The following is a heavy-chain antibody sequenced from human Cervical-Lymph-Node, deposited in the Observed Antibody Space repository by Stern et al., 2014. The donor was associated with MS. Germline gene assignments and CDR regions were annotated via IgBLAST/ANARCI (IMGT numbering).Heavy chain of an antibody. CDR1: GVSISTYY. J-gene: IGHJ5*01. V-gene: IGHV4-59*01. CDR3: ARDVGMDS. Sequence: QVKLQESGTGLVKPSETLSLTCTVSGVSISTYYWSWIRQPPGKGLEWIGYIYYSGSTTYKPSLKSRVTMSVDTSRKQVLLKLSSVTAADTSVYYCARDVGMDSWGQGTLVTVSS. CDR2: IYYSGST. D-gene: IGHD6-13*01.